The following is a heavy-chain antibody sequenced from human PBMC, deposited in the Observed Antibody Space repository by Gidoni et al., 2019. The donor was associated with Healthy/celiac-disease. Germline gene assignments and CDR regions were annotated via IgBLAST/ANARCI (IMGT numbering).Heavy chain of an antibody. J-gene: IGHJ4*02. CDR1: GFTFSSYW. V-gene: IGHV3-7*04. D-gene: IGHD2-21*02. Sequence: EVQLVASGGGLVQPGGSLRLSCAASGFTFSSYWMSWVRQAPGKGLEWVANIKQDGSEKYYVDSVKGRFTISRDNAKNSLYLQMNSLRAEDTAVYYCARDSDCGGDCYLDYWGQGTLVTVSS. CDR2: IKQDGSEK. CDR3: ARDSDCGGDCYLDY.